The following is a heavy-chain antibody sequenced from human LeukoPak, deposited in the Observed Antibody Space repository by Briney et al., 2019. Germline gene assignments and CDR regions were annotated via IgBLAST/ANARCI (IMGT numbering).Heavy chain of an antibody. CDR1: GFTFSSYA. D-gene: IGHD1-26*01. Sequence: GGSLRLSCAASGFTFSSYAMHWVRQAPGKGLEWVAVISYDGSNKYYADSVEGRFTISRDNSKNTLCLQMNSLRAEDTAVYYCARDRVGATDYFDYWGQGTLVTVSS. J-gene: IGHJ4*02. CDR3: ARDRVGATDYFDY. V-gene: IGHV3-30-3*01. CDR2: ISYDGSNK.